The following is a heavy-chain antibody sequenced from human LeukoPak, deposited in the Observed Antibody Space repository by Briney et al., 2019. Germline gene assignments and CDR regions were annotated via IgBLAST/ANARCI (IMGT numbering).Heavy chain of an antibody. V-gene: IGHV3-23*01. J-gene: IGHJ4*02. CDR3: AKLLDY. D-gene: IGHD2-15*01. Sequence: PGGSLRLSCAATAFTFSNYPMSWVRQAPGKGLEWVSTISGSGGTTYYADSVKGRFTISRDISKNTLYLQMNSLRAEDTAVYYCAKLLDYWGQGTLVTVSS. CDR2: ISGSGGTT. CDR1: AFTFSNYP.